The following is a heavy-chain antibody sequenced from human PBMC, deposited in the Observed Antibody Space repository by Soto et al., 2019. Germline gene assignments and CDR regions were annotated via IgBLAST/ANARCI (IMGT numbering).Heavy chain of an antibody. Sequence: PGGSLRLSCAASGFTFSSYEMNWVRQAPGKGLEWVSYISSSGSTIYYADSVKGRFTISRDNAKNSLYLQMNSLRAEDTAVYYCARPVLYYYYGMDVWGQGTTVTVYS. CDR1: GFTFSSYE. CDR2: ISSSGSTI. V-gene: IGHV3-48*03. J-gene: IGHJ6*02. D-gene: IGHD2-8*01. CDR3: ARPVLYYYYGMDV.